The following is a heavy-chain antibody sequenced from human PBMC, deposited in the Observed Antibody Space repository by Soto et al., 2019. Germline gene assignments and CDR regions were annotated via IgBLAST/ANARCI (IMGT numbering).Heavy chain of an antibody. J-gene: IGHJ4*02. CDR1: GFTFSVYT. CDR2: IYGNGGGT. CDR3: AKDMQPDRRWEIDY. Sequence: EVQLLKSGGGLVQPGGSLRLSCSASGFTFSVYTMNWVRHAPGKGLEWVSGIYGNGGGTFYVDSVKGRFTISLDNSKNTLYLQMNRLRAEDTAMYYCAKDMQPDRRWEIDYWRPGTLVTVSS. V-gene: IGHV3-23*01. D-gene: IGHD1-26*01.